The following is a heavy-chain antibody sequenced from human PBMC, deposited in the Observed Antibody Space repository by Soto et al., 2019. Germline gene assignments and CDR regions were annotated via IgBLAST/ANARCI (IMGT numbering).Heavy chain of an antibody. CDR3: ARKTVGATQYCFDC. V-gene: IGHV1-69*13. CDR1: GGTFSSYA. J-gene: IGHJ4*02. CDR2: IIPIFGTA. Sequence: VASVKVSCKASGGTFSSYATSWVRQAPGQGLEWMGGIIPIFGTANYAQKFQGRVTITADESTSTAYMELSSLRSEDKAVYYCARKTVGATQYCFDCLGRRNLLPVSP. D-gene: IGHD1-26*01.